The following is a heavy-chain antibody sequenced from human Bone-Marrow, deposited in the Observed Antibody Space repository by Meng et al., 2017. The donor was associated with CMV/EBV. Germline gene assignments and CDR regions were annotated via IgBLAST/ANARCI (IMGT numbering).Heavy chain of an antibody. Sequence: SVKVSCKASGGTFSIYTISWVRQAPGQGLEWMGGTIPMFGITNYAQKFQGRVTITTDESTTTGYMEVRSLRSEDTAVYYCARQVGATTAGWFDPWGQGTLVTVSS. CDR2: TIPMFGIT. CDR1: GGTFSIYT. CDR3: ARQVGATTAGWFDP. D-gene: IGHD1-26*01. V-gene: IGHV1-69*05. J-gene: IGHJ5*02.